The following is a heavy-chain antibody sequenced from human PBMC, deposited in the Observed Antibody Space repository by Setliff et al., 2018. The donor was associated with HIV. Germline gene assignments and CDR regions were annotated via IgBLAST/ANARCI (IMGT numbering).Heavy chain of an antibody. CDR2: ISSSGSYI. Sequence: PGGSLRLSCEASGFTFNTYWMSWVRQAPGKGLEWVASISSSGSYIHYADSVKGRFTISRDNAKNSQYLLMSGLRAEDTAVYYCAAVFTGEPGRSLDYWGQGTPVTVSS. J-gene: IGHJ4*02. CDR3: AAVFTGEPGRSLDY. CDR1: GFTFNTYW. V-gene: IGHV3-21*01. D-gene: IGHD2-15*01.